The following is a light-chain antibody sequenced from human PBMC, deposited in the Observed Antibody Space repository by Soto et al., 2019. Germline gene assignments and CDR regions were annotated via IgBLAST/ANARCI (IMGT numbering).Light chain of an antibody. CDR3: CLYAVTFYV. J-gene: IGLJ1*01. Sequence: QSALTQPLSVSGSPGHSVTISCTGTSSDVGTYDFVSWYQQHPGKAPRLMIFDVSERPSGVPDRFSGSKSGNTASLTISGLQADDEADYYCCLYAVTFYVFGTGTKSPS. V-gene: IGLV2-11*01. CDR2: DVS. CDR1: SSDVGTYDF.